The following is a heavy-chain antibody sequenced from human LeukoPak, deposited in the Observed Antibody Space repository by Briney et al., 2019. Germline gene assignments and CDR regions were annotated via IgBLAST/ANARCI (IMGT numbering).Heavy chain of an antibody. V-gene: IGHV1-2*06. Sequence: ASVKVSCKASGYTFTGYYMHWVRQAPGQGLEWMGRINPNSGGTNYAQKFQGRVTMTRDTSISTAYMELSRLRSDDTAVYYCAREEQYYDILTGYYSYYYYYMDVWGEGTTVTVSS. D-gene: IGHD3-9*01. CDR3: AREEQYYDILTGYYSYYYYYMDV. CDR1: GYTFTGYY. CDR2: INPNSGGT. J-gene: IGHJ6*03.